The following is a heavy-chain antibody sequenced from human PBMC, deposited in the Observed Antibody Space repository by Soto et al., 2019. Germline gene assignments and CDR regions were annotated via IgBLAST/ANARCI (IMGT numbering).Heavy chain of an antibody. CDR2: INWNGGST. J-gene: IGHJ4*02. Sequence: PGGSLRLSCAASGFTFDDYGMSWVRQAPGKGLEWVSGINWNGGSTGYADSVKGRFTISRDSSKNTVSLEMTSLRAEDTAVYYCAKGGRKWLVTSDFNYWGQGALVTVSS. V-gene: IGHV3-20*04. CDR1: GFTFDDYG. CDR3: AKGGRKWLVTSDFNY. D-gene: IGHD6-19*01.